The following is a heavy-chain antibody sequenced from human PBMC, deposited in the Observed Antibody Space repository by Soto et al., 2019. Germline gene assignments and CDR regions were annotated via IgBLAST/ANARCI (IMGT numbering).Heavy chain of an antibody. Sequence: SETLSLTCTVSGDSFGNFYWSWIRQPAGKGLESIGRLSTSGRTNYSPSLQSRVTMSLDTSKNRFPLRLTSVSAADTAVYFCARGLGRYFDLWGRGTLVTVS. CDR1: GDSFGNFY. J-gene: IGHJ2*01. CDR2: LSTSGRT. V-gene: IGHV4-4*07. D-gene: IGHD3-16*01. CDR3: ARGLGRYFDL.